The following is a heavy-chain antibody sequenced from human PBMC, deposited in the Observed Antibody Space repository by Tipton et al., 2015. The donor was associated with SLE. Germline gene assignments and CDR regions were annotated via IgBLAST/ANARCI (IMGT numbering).Heavy chain of an antibody. J-gene: IGHJ4*02. CDR3: ARVAPSEVFDY. CDR2: IIHSGVT. Sequence: TLSLTCAVYGESFSGYFWTWIRQPPGKGLEWIAEIIHSGVTNYNPSLRSRVTISVDMSKNQVSLRLNSVTAADTAVYYCARVAPSEVFDYWGQGTLVTVSS. V-gene: IGHV4-34*12. D-gene: IGHD5-12*01. CDR1: GESFSGYF.